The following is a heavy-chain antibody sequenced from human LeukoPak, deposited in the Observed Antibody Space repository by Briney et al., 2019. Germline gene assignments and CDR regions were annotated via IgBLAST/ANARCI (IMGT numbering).Heavy chain of an antibody. CDR3: ARVGWNYLHDY. D-gene: IGHD1-7*01. CDR2: IIPIFGTA. Sequence: AASVKVSCKASGGTFSSYAISWVRQAPGQGLEWMGRIIPIFGTANYAQKFQGRVTITTDESTSTAYMELSSLRSEDTAVYYCARVGWNYLHDYWGQGTLVTVSS. V-gene: IGHV1-69*05. J-gene: IGHJ4*02. CDR1: GGTFSSYA.